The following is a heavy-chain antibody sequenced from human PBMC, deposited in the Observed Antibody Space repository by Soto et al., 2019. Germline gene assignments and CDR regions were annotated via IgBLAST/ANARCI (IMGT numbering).Heavy chain of an antibody. D-gene: IGHD2-15*01. V-gene: IGHV1-69*13. CDR1: GGTFSSYA. Sequence: SVKVSCKASGGTFSSYAISWVRQAPGQGLEWMGGIIPIFGTANYAQKFQGRVTITADESTSTAYMELSSLRSEDTAVYYCASAAQENYYYYGMDVWGQGTTVTVSS. CDR3: ASAAQENYYYYGMDV. CDR2: IIPIFGTA. J-gene: IGHJ6*02.